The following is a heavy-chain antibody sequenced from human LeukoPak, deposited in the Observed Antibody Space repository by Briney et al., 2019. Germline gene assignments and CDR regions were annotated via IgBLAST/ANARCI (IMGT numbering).Heavy chain of an antibody. V-gene: IGHV3-30*14. J-gene: IGHJ4*02. CDR1: EFTLSTYA. CDR3: AKTGNPATGDY. Sequence: GESLRLSCAASEFTLSTYAMHWVRQAPGKGPEWVAVISRDGLDTYYADSVRGRFTISRDSSKNTLYLQMNSLRAEDTAVYSCAKTGNPATGDYWGQGTLVTVSS. D-gene: IGHD1-1*01. CDR2: ISRDGLDT.